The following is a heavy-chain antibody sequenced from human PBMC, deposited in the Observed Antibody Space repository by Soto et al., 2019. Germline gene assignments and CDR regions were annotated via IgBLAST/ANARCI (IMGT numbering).Heavy chain of an antibody. CDR2: ISAYNGST. D-gene: IGHD6-19*01. CDR1: GYTFTSYG. V-gene: IGHV1-18*01. Sequence: ASVKVSCKASGYTFTSYGISWVRQAPGQGLEWMGWISAYNGSTNYAQKLQGRVTMTTDTSTSTAYMELRSLRSDDTAVYYCASGQQWLVENYFDYWGQGTLVTVSS. CDR3: ASGQQWLVENYFDY. J-gene: IGHJ4*02.